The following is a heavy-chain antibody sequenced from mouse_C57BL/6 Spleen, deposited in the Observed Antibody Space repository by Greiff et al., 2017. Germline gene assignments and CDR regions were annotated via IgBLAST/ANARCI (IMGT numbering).Heavy chain of an antibody. CDR2: ISDGGSYT. CDR3: ARGGPPDY. J-gene: IGHJ2*01. CDR1: GFTFSSYA. Sequence: DVMLVESGGGLVKPGGSLKLSCAASGFTFSSYAMSWVRQTPEKRLEWVATISDGGSYTYYPDNVKGRFTISRDNVKNNLYLQMSHLKSEDTAMYYCARGGPPDYWGQGTTLTVSS. V-gene: IGHV5-4*03.